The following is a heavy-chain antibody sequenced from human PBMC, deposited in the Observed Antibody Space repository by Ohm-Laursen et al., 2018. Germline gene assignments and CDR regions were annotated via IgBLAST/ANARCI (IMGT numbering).Heavy chain of an antibody. CDR3: ARGGVHCYAL. CDR1: GGSVSSGRFY. J-gene: IGHJ4*02. D-gene: IGHD2-2*01. Sequence: TLSLTCTVSGGSVSSGRFYWSWIRQHPGKGLEWIGYIDYTGNTLYNPSLKSRVTISADTSKNMFSLKLNSVTAADTAVYYCARGGVHCYALWGQGTLVTVSS. V-gene: IGHV4-31*03. CDR2: IDYTGNT.